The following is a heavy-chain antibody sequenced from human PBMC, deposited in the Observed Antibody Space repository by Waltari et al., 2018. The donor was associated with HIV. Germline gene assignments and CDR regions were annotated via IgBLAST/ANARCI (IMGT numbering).Heavy chain of an antibody. Sequence: VQLMESGGGVVQPGKSLRLPCATSGFTFGSYGIHWVRQAPGKGLGGVAVINDDGSIKFYAESVKGRFLISRDNSKNTLFLQMNSLRDEDTGLYYCAGDKAPYSSSSAVDYWGQGTLVTVS. D-gene: IGHD6-6*01. CDR1: GFTFGSYG. V-gene: IGHV3-33*01. J-gene: IGHJ4*02. CDR2: INDDGSIK. CDR3: AGDKAPYSSSSAVDY.